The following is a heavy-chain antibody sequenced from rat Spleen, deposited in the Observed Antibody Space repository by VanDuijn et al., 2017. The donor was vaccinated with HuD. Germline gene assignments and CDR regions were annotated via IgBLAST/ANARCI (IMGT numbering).Heavy chain of an antibody. J-gene: IGHJ2*01. CDR1: GFTFSTAW. CDR3: AWGRGRNY. CDR2: IKAKSNNYAT. V-gene: IGHV6-6*01. D-gene: IGHD4-1*01. Sequence: EVQVLESGGGLVQPGNSLKLSCATSGFTFSTAWMYWYRQFTEKRLEWVARIKAKSNNYATDYTESVKGRFTISRDDSKSNIYLQMNNLKEEDTAIYYCAWGRGRNYWGQGVMVTVSS.